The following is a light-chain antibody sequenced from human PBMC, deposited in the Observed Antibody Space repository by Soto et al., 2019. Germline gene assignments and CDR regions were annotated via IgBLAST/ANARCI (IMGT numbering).Light chain of an antibody. CDR1: QSISSW. V-gene: IGKV1-12*01. J-gene: IGKJ5*01. CDR2: AAS. Sequence: DIQMTQSPSSVSASVGDRVTITCRASQSISSWLAWYQQKPGEVPKLLIHAASSLQSGVPSRFSGGGSGTDFTLTISSLQPEDFATYYCQQGDSFPITFGQGTRLEIK. CDR3: QQGDSFPIT.